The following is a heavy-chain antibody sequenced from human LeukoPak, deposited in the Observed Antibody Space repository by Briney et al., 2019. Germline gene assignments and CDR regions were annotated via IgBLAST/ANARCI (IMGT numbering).Heavy chain of an antibody. J-gene: IGHJ4*02. V-gene: IGHV3-23*01. Sequence: GGSLRLSCAASGFTFSSYAMSWVRQAPGKGLERVSAISGSGGSTYYADSVKGRFTISRDNSKNTLYLQMNSLRAEDTAVYYCAKDSISGYRNYYFDYWGQGTLVTVSS. CDR3: AKDSISGYRNYYFDY. CDR1: GFTFSSYA. D-gene: IGHD3-22*01. CDR2: ISGSGGST.